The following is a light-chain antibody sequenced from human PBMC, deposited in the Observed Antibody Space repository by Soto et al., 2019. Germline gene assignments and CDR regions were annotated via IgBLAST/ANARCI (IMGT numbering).Light chain of an antibody. Sequence: ELVLTQSPGTLSLSPGERSTLSCRASQTVSAHYLPGYQQKAGQAPRLLIYGASSRSTGIPDRFSGSGSGTDVTLTISSLEPEDFAVYYCQQRSDWRITVGQGTRLEIK. CDR2: GAS. CDR3: QQRSDWRIT. J-gene: IGKJ5*01. V-gene: IGKV3D-20*02. CDR1: QTVSAHY.